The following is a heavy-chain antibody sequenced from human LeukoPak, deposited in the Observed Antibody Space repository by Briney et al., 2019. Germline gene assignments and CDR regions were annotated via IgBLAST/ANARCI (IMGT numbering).Heavy chain of an antibody. CDR1: GYTLTELS. D-gene: IGHD2-2*01. Sequence: ESSVPVSCKVSGYTLTELSMHWVRQAPGKGLEWMGGFDPEDGETIYAQKFQGRVTMTEDKSTEPAYMELSSMRSEDTAVYYCARDPSIVVVPAAMPIRYYYGMDVWGQGTTLTASS. V-gene: IGHV1-24*01. CDR2: FDPEDGET. CDR3: ARDPSIVVVPAAMPIRYYYGMDV. J-gene: IGHJ6*01.